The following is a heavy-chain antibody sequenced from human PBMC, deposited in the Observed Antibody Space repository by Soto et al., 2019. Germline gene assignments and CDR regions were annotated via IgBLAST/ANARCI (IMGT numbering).Heavy chain of an antibody. V-gene: IGHV3-30-3*01. Sequence: GRSLRLSCAASGFTFSSYAMHWVRQAPGKGLEWVAVISYDGSNKYYADSVKGRFTISRDNSKNTLYLQMNSLRAEDTAVYYCARDKAVAGTFDYWGQGTLVTVSS. J-gene: IGHJ4*02. D-gene: IGHD6-19*01. CDR3: ARDKAVAGTFDY. CDR2: ISYDGSNK. CDR1: GFTFSSYA.